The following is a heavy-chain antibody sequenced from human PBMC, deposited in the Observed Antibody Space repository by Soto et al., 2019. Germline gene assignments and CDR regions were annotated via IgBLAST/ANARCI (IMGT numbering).Heavy chain of an antibody. CDR1: GFTFSNYG. CDR2: ISGNGDST. Sequence: QPGGSLRLSCATSGFTFSNYGMTWVRQAPGKGLEWVSTISGNGDSTYYADSVKGRFTISRDNSKNTLYLQMNSLRAEDTAVYYCAKDGYVYCGGNCYSDYWGQGTLVTVSS. J-gene: IGHJ4*02. V-gene: IGHV3-23*01. D-gene: IGHD2-21*02. CDR3: AKDGYVYCGGNCYSDY.